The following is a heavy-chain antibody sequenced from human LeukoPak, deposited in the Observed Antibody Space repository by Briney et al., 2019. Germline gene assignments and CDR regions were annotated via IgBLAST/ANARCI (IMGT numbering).Heavy chain of an antibody. CDR3: ARDPPRNQLLSSPLPFDY. CDR2: INPNSGGT. CDR1: GYTFTGYY. J-gene: IGHJ4*02. D-gene: IGHD2-2*01. V-gene: IGHV1-2*02. Sequence: GASVKVSCKASGYTFTGYYMHWVRQAPGQGLEWMGWINPNSGGTNYAQKFQGRVTMTRDTSISTAYMELSRLRSDDTAVYYCARDPPRNQLLSSPLPFDYWGQGTLVTVSS.